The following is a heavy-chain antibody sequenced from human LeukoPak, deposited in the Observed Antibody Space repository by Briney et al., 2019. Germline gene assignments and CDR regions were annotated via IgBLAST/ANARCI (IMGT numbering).Heavy chain of an antibody. D-gene: IGHD5-18*01. CDR2: ISGSGGST. V-gene: IGHV3-23*01. CDR1: GFTFSSYA. J-gene: IGHJ4*02. Sequence: PGGSLTLSCAASGFTFSSYAMSWVRQAPGKGLEWVSAISGSGGSTYNQDSVKGRFTISRDNSKNQLYLQMNSLSAEDTAVYYCAKDKGDTAMANFDYWGQGTLVTVSS. CDR3: AKDKGDTAMANFDY.